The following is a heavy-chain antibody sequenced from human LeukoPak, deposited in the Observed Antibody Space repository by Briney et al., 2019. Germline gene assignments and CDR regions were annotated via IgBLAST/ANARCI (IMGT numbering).Heavy chain of an antibody. CDR1: GYTFTGYY. J-gene: IGHJ4*02. CDR2: INPTSGGT. D-gene: IGHD2-8*01. Sequence: GASVKASCKASGYTFTGYYMHWVRQAPGQGLEWMGWINPTSGGTKYAQKFQGRVTMTSDSSRSTACMERSRLRCDDPALFCFAGARTFDNWGQRTLVSVSS. V-gene: IGHV1-2*02. CDR3: AGARTFDN.